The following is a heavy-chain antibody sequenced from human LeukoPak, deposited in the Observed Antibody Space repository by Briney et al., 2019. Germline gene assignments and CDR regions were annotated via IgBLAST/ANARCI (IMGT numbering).Heavy chain of an antibody. CDR2: ISAYNGYT. D-gene: IGHD4-17*01. CDR1: GYTFTRYG. CDR3: ARDGPRIPTAYGDYVIPRRDYYYYMDV. J-gene: IGHJ6*03. Sequence: ASVKVSCKTSGYTFTRYGISWVRQAPGQGLEWMGLISAYNGYTNYAQKFQGRVTLTTDTSTSIAYMELRSLRSDDTAVYYCARDGPRIPTAYGDYVIPRRDYYYYMDVWGKGTTVTVSS. V-gene: IGHV1-18*01.